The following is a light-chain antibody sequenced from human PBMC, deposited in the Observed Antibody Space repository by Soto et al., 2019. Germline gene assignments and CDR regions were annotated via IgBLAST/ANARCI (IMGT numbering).Light chain of an antibody. CDR1: QNISSY. J-gene: IGKJ2*01. CDR3: QQRYSVPYT. Sequence: DIQMTQSPSSLSASVGDRVTITCRASQNISSYLNWYQVNPGKAPKLLIYVASSLQSGVPSRFSASGSGTDFTITISSVEPEAFATYYCQQRYSVPYTLGPGTKIEIK. CDR2: VAS. V-gene: IGKV1-39*01.